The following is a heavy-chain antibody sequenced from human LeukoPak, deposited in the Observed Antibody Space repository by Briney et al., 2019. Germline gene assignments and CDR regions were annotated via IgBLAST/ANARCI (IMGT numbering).Heavy chain of an antibody. CDR1: GFTFSSYA. CDR3: ANIYGSGRYYSDY. J-gene: IGHJ4*02. CDR2: ISGSGGST. D-gene: IGHD3-10*01. Sequence: GGSLRLSCAASGFTFSSYAMSWVRQAPGKGLEWVSAISGSGGSTYYADSVKGRFTISRDNSKNTLYLQMNSLRAEDTAVYYCANIYGSGRYYSDYWGQRTLVTVSS. V-gene: IGHV3-23*01.